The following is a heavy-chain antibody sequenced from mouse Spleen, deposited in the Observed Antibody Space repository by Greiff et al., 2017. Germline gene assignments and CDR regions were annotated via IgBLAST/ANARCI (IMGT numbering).Heavy chain of an antibody. CDR2: IDPETGGT. CDR3: TRGGGYYGNFRAMDY. CDR1: GYTFTDYE. D-gene: IGHD2-1*01. V-gene: IGHV1-15*01. J-gene: IGHJ4*01. Sequence: QVQLQQSGAELVRPGASVTLSCKASGYTFTDYEMHWVKQTPVHGLEWIGAIDPETGGTAYNQKFKGKAILTADKSSSTAYMGLRSLTSEDSAVYYCTRGGGYYGNFRAMDYWGQGTSVTVSS.